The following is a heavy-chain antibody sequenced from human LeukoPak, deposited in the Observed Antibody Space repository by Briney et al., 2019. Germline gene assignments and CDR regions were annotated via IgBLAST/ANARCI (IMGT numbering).Heavy chain of an antibody. V-gene: IGHV1-8*01. Sequence: ASVKVSCKASGYTFTSYDINWVRQATGQGLEWMGWMNPNSGNTGYAQKFQGRVTMTRNTSISTAYMELSSLRSEDTAVYYCARGQVAATPDYGMDVWGQGTTVTVSS. J-gene: IGHJ6*02. CDR1: GYTFTSYD. D-gene: IGHD2-15*01. CDR2: MNPNSGNT. CDR3: ARGQVAATPDYGMDV.